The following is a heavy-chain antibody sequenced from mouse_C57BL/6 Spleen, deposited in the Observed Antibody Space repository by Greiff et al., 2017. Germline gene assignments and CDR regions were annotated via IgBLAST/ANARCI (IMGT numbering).Heavy chain of an antibody. V-gene: IGHV1-50*01. J-gene: IGHJ2*01. CDR1: GYTFTSYW. Sequence: QVQLQQPGAELVKPGASVKLSCKASGYTFTSYWMQWVKQRPGQGLEWIGEIDPSDSYTNYNQKFKGKATLTVDTSSSTAYMQLSSLTSEDSAVYYCARPDSSPFDYWGQGTTLTVSS. D-gene: IGHD3-2*02. CDR3: ARPDSSPFDY. CDR2: IDPSDSYT.